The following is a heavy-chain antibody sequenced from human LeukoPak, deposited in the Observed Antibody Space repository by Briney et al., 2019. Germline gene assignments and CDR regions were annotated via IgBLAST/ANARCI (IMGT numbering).Heavy chain of an antibody. V-gene: IGHV3-30*04. CDR2: ISYDGSNK. Sequence: GGSLRLSCAASGFTFSSYAMHWVRQAPGKGLEWVAVISYDGSNKYYADSVKGRFTISRDNSKNTLYLQMNSLRAEDTAVYYCARHQRYYYDSSVGTFDYWGQGTLVTVSS. J-gene: IGHJ4*02. CDR1: GFTFSSYA. D-gene: IGHD3-22*01. CDR3: ARHQRYYYDSSVGTFDY.